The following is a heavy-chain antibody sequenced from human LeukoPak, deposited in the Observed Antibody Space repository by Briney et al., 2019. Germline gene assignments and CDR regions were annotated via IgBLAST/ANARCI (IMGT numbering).Heavy chain of an antibody. CDR3: ATEGYYYYYMDV. CDR1: GGSITSKTYY. V-gene: IGHV4-39*07. CDR2: IYYSGST. J-gene: IGHJ6*03. Sequence: SETLSLTCTVSGGSITSKTYYWGWIRQPPGKGLEWIGSIYYSGSTYYNPSLKSRVTISVDTSKNQFSLKLSSVTAADTAVYYCATEGYYYYYMDVWGKGTTVTISS.